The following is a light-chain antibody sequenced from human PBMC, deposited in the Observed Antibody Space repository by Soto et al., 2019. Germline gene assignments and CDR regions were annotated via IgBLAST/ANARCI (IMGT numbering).Light chain of an antibody. J-gene: IGKJ1*01. V-gene: IGKV1-5*01. CDR3: QQYNSYPWT. CDR1: QSISGW. CDR2: DAS. Sequence: DIQITHSPSXXSXXXXDXXXIXXRASQSISGWLAWYQQKPGKAPKLLIYDASRLESGVPSRFSGSGSGTEFTLTITSLQPDDFATYYCQQYNSYPWTFGQGTKVDI.